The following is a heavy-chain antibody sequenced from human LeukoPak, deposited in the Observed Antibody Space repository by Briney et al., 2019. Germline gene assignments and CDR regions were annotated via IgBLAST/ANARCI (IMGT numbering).Heavy chain of an antibody. Sequence: GGSLRLSCAASGFTFDDYGMSWVRQAPGKGLEVVSGSNWNGGSIGYADSVKGRFTISRDNTKNSLYLQMNSLRAEDTALYYCARGVTIFGVVRNAFDIWGQGTPVTVSS. V-gene: IGHV3-20*04. CDR2: SNWNGGSI. J-gene: IGHJ3*02. D-gene: IGHD3-3*01. CDR3: ARGVTIFGVVRNAFDI. CDR1: GFTFDDYG.